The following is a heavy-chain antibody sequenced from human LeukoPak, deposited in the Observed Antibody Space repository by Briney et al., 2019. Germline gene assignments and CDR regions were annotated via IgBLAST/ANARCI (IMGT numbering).Heavy chain of an antibody. J-gene: IGHJ4*02. CDR3: ASHTVTNPGYFDY. CDR2: IYYSGST. V-gene: IGHV4-30-4*01. CDR1: GGSISSGDYY. D-gene: IGHD4-17*01. Sequence: SETLSLTCTVSGGSISSGDYYWSWIRQPPGKGLEWIGYIYYSGSTYYNPSLKSRVTISVDTSKNQFSLKLSSVTAADTAVYYCASHTVTNPGYFDYWGQGTLVTVSS.